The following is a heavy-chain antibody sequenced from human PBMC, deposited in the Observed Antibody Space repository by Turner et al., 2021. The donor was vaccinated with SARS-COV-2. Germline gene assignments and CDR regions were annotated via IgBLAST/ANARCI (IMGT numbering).Heavy chain of an antibody. Sequence: QVQLVESGGGVVQPGRSLRLSWAASGFTFSSHGLHWVRQAPGKGLEWVAVISYDGSNKYYADSVKGRFTISRDNSKNTLYLQMNSLRAEDTAVYYCAKDTTIVVVVAATLDYWGQGTLVTVSS. CDR1: GFTFSSHG. CDR3: AKDTTIVVVVAATLDY. J-gene: IGHJ4*02. V-gene: IGHV3-30*18. D-gene: IGHD2-15*01. CDR2: ISYDGSNK.